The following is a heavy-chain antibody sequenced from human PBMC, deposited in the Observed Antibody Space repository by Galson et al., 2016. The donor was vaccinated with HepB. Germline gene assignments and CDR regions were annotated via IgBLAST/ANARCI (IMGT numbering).Heavy chain of an antibody. CDR2: IYYSGST. D-gene: IGHD2-15*01. CDR3: ARRLVTANCLDP. Sequence: TLSLTCTVSGGSISSGGYYWSWIRQHPAKGLEWIGYIYYSGSTYYNPSLKSRVAISVDTSQNQFSLKLSSVTAADTAVYYCARRLVTANCLDPWGQGTLVTVSS. V-gene: IGHV4-31*03. J-gene: IGHJ5*02. CDR1: GGSISSGGYY.